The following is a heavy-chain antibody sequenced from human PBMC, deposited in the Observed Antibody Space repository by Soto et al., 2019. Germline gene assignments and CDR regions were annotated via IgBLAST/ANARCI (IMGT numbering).Heavy chain of an antibody. CDR2: ISGYNGNF. Sequence: GASVTVSCTASGDGLNSYGVAWVRHAPATGLEWMGSISGYNGNFIYAEKVEERVTMTTDTSTSTAYMELRSQRCEDTAVYYCAREVDIVSTPGGDDGGQGSLVTVSS. D-gene: IGHD2-2*03. J-gene: IGHJ4*02. CDR3: AREVDIVSTPGGDD. V-gene: IGHV1-18*04. CDR1: GDGLNSYG.